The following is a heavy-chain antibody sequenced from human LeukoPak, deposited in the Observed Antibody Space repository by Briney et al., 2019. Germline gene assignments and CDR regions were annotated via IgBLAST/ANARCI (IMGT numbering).Heavy chain of an antibody. V-gene: IGHV4-59*01. D-gene: IGHD6-13*01. CDR2: IYYSGST. CDR3: ARSRGYFDY. J-gene: IGHJ4*02. Sequence: PSETLSLTCTVSGGSISSYYWSWLRQPPGKGLEWIGYIYYSGSTNYNPSLKSRVTISVDTSKYQFSLKLSSVTAADTALYYCARSRGYFDYWGQGTLVTVSS. CDR1: GGSISSYY.